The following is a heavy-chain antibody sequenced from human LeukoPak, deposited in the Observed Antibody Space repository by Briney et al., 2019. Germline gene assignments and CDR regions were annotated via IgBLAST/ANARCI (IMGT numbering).Heavy chain of an antibody. CDR1: GYTFTSYD. V-gene: IGHV1-8*01. CDR2: MNPKRGNT. D-gene: IGHD3-10*01. Sequence: GASVKVSCKASGYTFTSYDINGVRQATGQGLEWMGWMNPKRGNTGYAQKFQGRVTMNRNTSISTAYMELSSLRSEDTAGYYCARGEGLLWFGEFHGFDPWGQGTLVTVSS. CDR3: ARGEGLLWFGEFHGFDP. J-gene: IGHJ5*02.